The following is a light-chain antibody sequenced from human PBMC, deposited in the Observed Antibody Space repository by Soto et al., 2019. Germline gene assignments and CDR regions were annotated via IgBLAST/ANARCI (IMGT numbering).Light chain of an antibody. CDR2: GAS. V-gene: IGKV3-20*01. J-gene: IGKJ4*01. CDR3: QQYYSSPLT. Sequence: EIVLTQSPGTLSLSPGERATLSCRASQSVTSSFLAWYQQKPGQAPRLLIYGASIRATGIPDRFSGSGSGTDLTLTISRLATEDFAVYYCQQYYSSPLTFGGGTKVEIK. CDR1: QSVTSSF.